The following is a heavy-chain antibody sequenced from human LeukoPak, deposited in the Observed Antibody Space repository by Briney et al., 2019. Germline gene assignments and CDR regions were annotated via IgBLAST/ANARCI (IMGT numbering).Heavy chain of an antibody. V-gene: IGHV4-39*07. D-gene: IGHD1-14*01. CDR1: GGSVSSYTYS. CDR2: IYYSGST. CDR3: AREWYNGNQKTNDYSYYNRDV. Sequence: PSETLSLTCTVSGGSVSSYTYSWGWIRQPPGKGLEWIGSIYYSGSTNYNPSLKSRVTISVDTSKNQFSLKLSSVTAADTAVYYWAREWYNGNQKTNDYSYYNRDVWGKGTTVTAS. J-gene: IGHJ6*03.